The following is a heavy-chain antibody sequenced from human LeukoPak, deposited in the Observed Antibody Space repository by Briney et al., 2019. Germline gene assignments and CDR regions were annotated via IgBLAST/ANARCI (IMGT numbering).Heavy chain of an antibody. J-gene: IGHJ6*02. CDR2: IIPVLGIA. Sequence: SVKVSCKASGGTFSSYAISWVRQAPGQGLEWMGRIIPVLGIANYAQKFQGRVTITADKSTSTAYMELSSLRSEDTAVYYCARDFPLAAAGDYYYYGMDVWGQGTTVTVSS. CDR3: ARDFPLAAAGDYYYYGMDV. CDR1: GGTFSSYA. D-gene: IGHD6-13*01. V-gene: IGHV1-69*04.